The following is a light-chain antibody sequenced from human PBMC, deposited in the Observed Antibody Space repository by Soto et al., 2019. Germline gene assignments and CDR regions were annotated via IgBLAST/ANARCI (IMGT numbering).Light chain of an antibody. Sequence: QSVLTQPASVSGSPGQSITISCTGTSSDVGGSNYVSWYQQHPGKAPKLIIFDVSHRPSGFSNRFSGSKSGNTASLTISGRQAEDEADDYCSTYTSSSTYVFGTGTKLTVL. V-gene: IGLV2-14*03. CDR1: SSDVGGSNY. CDR2: DVS. J-gene: IGLJ1*01. CDR3: STYTSSSTYV.